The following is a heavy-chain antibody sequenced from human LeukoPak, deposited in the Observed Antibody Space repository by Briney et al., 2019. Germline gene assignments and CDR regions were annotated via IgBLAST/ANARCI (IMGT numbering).Heavy chain of an antibody. CDR2: IWYDGSNK. Sequence: GRSLGLSCAASGFTFSSYGMHWVRQAPGKGLEWVAVIWYDGSNKYYADSVKGRFTISRDNSKNTLYLQMNSLRAEDTAVYYCAKDRWAYYGSGSYYPQDWGQGTLVTVSS. V-gene: IGHV3-33*06. CDR1: GFTFSSYG. D-gene: IGHD3-10*01. CDR3: AKDRWAYYGSGSYYPQD. J-gene: IGHJ4*02.